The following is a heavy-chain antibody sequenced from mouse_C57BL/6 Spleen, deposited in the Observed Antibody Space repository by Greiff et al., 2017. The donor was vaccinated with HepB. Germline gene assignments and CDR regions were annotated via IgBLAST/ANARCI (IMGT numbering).Heavy chain of an antibody. Sequence: EVKLQEPGPGLVKPSQSLSLTCSVTGYSITSGYYWNWIRQFPGNKLEWMGYISYDGSNNYNPSLKIRISITRDTSKNQFFLKLNSVTTEDTATYYCSRGSTMVTPFAYWGQVTLVTVSA. CDR3: SRGSTMVTPFAY. CDR2: ISYDGSN. V-gene: IGHV3-6*01. CDR1: GYSITSGYY. J-gene: IGHJ3*01. D-gene: IGHD2-2*01.